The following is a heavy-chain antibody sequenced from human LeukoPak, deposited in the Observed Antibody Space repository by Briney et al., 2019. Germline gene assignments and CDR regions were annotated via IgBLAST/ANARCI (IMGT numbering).Heavy chain of an antibody. J-gene: IGHJ3*02. CDR1: GFTFSSYE. V-gene: IGHV3-48*03. CDR2: ISSSGSTI. D-gene: IGHD3-9*01. Sequence: GGSLRLSCAASGFTFSSYEMNWVRQAPGKGLEWVSYISSSGSTIYYADSVKGRFTISRDNAKNSLCLQMNSLRAEDTALYYCARDGGDYDILTGYSEAFDIWGQGTMVTVSS. CDR3: ARDGGDYDILTGYSEAFDI.